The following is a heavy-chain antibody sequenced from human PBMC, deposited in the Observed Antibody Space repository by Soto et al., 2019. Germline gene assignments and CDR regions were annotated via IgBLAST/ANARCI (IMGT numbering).Heavy chain of an antibody. CDR2: VYYTGST. Sequence: PSETLSLTCTVSGDSISTSYWGWMRQSPGKELEWIGYVYYTGSTNYNPSLKSRVTISVDRSKNQFSLKLTSANAADTAVYYCARGRTVRNYADDSSDYFYFFDYWG. CDR3: ARGRTVRNYADDSSDYFYFFDY. V-gene: IGHV4-59*01. J-gene: IGHJ4*01. D-gene: IGHD3-22*01. CDR1: GDSISTSY.